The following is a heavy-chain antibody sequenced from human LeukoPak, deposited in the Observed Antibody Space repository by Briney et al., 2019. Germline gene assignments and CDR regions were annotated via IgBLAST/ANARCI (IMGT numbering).Heavy chain of an antibody. CDR2: IIPIFGTA. CDR1: GGTFSSYA. CDR3: ARGGMGDFWSGYYD. V-gene: IGHV1-69*05. Sequence: GASVKVSCKASGGTFSSYAISWVRQAPGQGLEWMGGIIPIFGTANYAQKFQGRVTITTDESTSTAYMELSSLRSEDTAAYYCARGGMGDFWSGYYDWGQGTLVTVSS. D-gene: IGHD3-3*01. J-gene: IGHJ4*02.